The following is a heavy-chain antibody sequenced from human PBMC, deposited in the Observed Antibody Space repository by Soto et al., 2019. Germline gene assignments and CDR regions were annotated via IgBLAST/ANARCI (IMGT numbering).Heavy chain of an antibody. Sequence: ASVKVSCKASGYTFTSYGISWVRQAPGQGLEWMGWISAYNGNTNYAQKLQGRVTMTTDTSTSTAYMELRSLRSDDTAVYYCARDLRTTVSYHCFDPWGQGTLVTVSS. D-gene: IGHD4-17*01. J-gene: IGHJ5*02. CDR3: ARDLRTTVSYHCFDP. V-gene: IGHV1-18*01. CDR2: ISAYNGNT. CDR1: GYTFTSYG.